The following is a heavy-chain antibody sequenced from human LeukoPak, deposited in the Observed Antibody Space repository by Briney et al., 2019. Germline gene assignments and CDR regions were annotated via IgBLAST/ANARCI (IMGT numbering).Heavy chain of an antibody. D-gene: IGHD3-10*01. Sequence: GGSLRLSCAASGFTFSSYAMHWVRQAPGKGLEWVAVISYDGSNKYYADSVKGRFTISRDNSKNTLYLQMNSLRAEDTAVYYCARDGGDGSGSYLFLSWFDPWGQGTLVTVSS. CDR1: GFTFSSYA. CDR2: ISYDGSNK. J-gene: IGHJ5*02. V-gene: IGHV3-30*04. CDR3: ARDGGDGSGSYLFLSWFDP.